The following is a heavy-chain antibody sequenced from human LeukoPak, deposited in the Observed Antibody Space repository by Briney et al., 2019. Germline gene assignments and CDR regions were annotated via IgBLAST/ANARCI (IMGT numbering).Heavy chain of an antibody. CDR2: MNPNSGNT. J-gene: IGHJ5*02. D-gene: IGHD2-2*01. V-gene: IGHV1-8*01. CDR1: GYTFTSYD. CDR3: AREGYCSSTCCYGSNWFDP. Sequence: GASVKVSCKASGYTFTSYDINWVRQATGQGLEWMGWMNPNSGNTGYAQKFQGRVTMTRNTSISTAYMELSSLRSEDTAVYYCAREGYCSSTCCYGSNWFDPWGQGTLVTVSS.